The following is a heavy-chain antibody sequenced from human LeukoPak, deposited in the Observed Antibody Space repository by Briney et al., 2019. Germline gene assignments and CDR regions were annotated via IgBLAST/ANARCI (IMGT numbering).Heavy chain of an antibody. D-gene: IGHD3-10*01. CDR1: GYTFTGYY. CDR3: ARVSYGSGSYSLLFDY. V-gene: IGHV1-2*02. Sequence: ASVKVSCKASGYTFTGYYMHWVRQAPGQGLEWMGWINPNSGGTNYAQKFQGRVTMTRDTSISTAYMELSRPRSDDTAVYYCARVSYGSGSYSLLFDYWGQGTLVTVSS. CDR2: INPNSGGT. J-gene: IGHJ4*02.